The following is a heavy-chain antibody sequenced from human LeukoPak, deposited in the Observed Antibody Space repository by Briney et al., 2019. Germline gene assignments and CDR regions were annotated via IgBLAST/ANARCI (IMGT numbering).Heavy chain of an antibody. J-gene: IGHJ4*02. CDR1: GYTFTSYY. Sequence: ASVKVSCKASGYTFTSYYMHWVRQAPGQGLEWMGIINPSGGSTSYAQKFQGRVTMTRDMSTSTVYMELSSLRSEDTAVYYCARDGSPSYYYDSSGYYTYYFDYWGQGTLVTVSS. V-gene: IGHV1-46*01. CDR3: ARDGSPSYYYDSSGYYTYYFDY. D-gene: IGHD3-22*01. CDR2: INPSGGST.